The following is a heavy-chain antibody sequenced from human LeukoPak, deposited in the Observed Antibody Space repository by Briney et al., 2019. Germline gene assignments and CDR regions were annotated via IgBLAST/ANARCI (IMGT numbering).Heavy chain of an antibody. J-gene: IGHJ4*02. Sequence: GGSLRLSCAASGFTFSSYGMNWVRQAPGKGLEWVSYISSSGSTIYYADSVKGRFTISRDNAKNSLYLQMNSLRAEDTAVYYCARAPWYGPPDYWGQGTLVTVSS. CDR3: ARAPWYGPPDY. CDR1: GFTFSSYG. CDR2: ISSSGSTI. D-gene: IGHD6-13*01. V-gene: IGHV3-48*03.